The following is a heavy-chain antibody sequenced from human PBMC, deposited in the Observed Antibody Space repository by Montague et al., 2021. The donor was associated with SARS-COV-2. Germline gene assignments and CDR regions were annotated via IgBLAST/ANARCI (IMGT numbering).Heavy chain of an antibody. V-gene: IGHV4-39*01. Sequence: ECQSLVYTVSGCSISSSSHYWGWIRQPPGKGLEWIGSIYYSGSTYYNPSLKSRVTISVDTSKNQFSLKLISVTDADTAVFYCARHSGDYTIFGVVIYYMDVWGKGTTVTVSS. CDR3: ARHSGDYTIFGVVIYYMDV. CDR1: GCSISSSSHY. CDR2: IYYSGST. J-gene: IGHJ6*03. D-gene: IGHD3-3*01.